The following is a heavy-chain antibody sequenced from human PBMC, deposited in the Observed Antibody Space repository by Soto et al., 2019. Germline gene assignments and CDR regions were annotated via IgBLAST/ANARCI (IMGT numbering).Heavy chain of an antibody. J-gene: IGHJ6*02. CDR1: GFTFDDYA. CDR3: AKTLKEEGYYYYGLDV. CDR2: ISWNSASI. V-gene: IGHV3-9*01. Sequence: DVQLVESGGGLVQPGRSLRLSCAASGFTFDDYAMNWVRQAPGKGLEWVSGISWNSASIGYADSVKGRFTISRDNAKNSLYLQMNSLRPEDTALYYCAKTLKEEGYYYYGLDVWGQGTTVTVSS.